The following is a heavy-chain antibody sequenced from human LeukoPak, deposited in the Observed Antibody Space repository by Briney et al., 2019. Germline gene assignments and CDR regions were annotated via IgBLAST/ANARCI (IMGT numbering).Heavy chain of an antibody. J-gene: IGHJ6*04. CDR1: GFTFTTYW. CDR3: AELGITMIGGV. D-gene: IGHD3-10*02. V-gene: IGHV3-7*01. CDR2: IKQDGSEK. Sequence: PGESLRLSCAASGFTFTTYWMSWVRQAPGKGLEWVANIKQDGSEKYYVDSVKGRFTISRDNAKNSLYLQMNSLRVEDTAVYYCAELGITMIGGVWGKGTTVTISS.